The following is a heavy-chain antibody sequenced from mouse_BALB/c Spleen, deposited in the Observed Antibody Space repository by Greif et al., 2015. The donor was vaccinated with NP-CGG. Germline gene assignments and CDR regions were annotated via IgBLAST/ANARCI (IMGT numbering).Heavy chain of an antibody. J-gene: IGHJ2*01. CDR2: ILPGSGST. D-gene: IGHD1-1*01. CDR3: ASEVGY. CDR1: GYTFSSYW. Sequence: QVQLQQSGAELMKPGASVKISCKATGYTFSSYWIEWVKQRPGHGLEWIGEILPGSGSTNYNEKFKGKATFAADTSSNTAYMQLSSVTSEDSAVYYCASEVGYWGQGTTLTVSS. V-gene: IGHV1-9*01.